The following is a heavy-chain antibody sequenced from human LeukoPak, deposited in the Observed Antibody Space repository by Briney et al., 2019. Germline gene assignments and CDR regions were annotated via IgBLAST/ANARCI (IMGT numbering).Heavy chain of an antibody. Sequence: ASETLSLTCTVSGGSISSGGYYWNWIRQHPGKGLEWIGYIYYSGSTYYNPSLKSRVTILVDTSKNQFSLKLSSVTAADTAAYYCARDRYSGYDLVYWGQGTLVTVSS. D-gene: IGHD5-12*01. J-gene: IGHJ4*02. CDR3: ARDRYSGYDLVY. CDR1: GGSISSGGYY. CDR2: IYYSGST. V-gene: IGHV4-31*03.